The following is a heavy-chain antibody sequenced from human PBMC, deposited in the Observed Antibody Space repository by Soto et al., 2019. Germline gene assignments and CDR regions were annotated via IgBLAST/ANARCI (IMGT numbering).Heavy chain of an antibody. CDR2: IDAGNGNT. J-gene: IGHJ3*02. CDR1: GYTFSSYA. Sequence: ASVKVSCKASGYTFSSYALHWVRQAPGQRLEWMGLIDAGNGNTKYAQKLQGRVTITTDTSTSTAYMELRSLRSDDTAVYYCARGPEGYAFDIWGQGTMVTVSS. V-gene: IGHV1-3*01. CDR3: ARGPEGYAFDI.